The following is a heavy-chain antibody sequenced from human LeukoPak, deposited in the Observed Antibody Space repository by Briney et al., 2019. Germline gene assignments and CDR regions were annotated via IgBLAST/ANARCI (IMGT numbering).Heavy chain of an antibody. J-gene: IGHJ4*02. CDR3: AVGDIVVVVDLDY. CDR2: INAGNGNT. D-gene: IGHD2-15*01. V-gene: IGHV1-3*01. Sequence: ASVKVSCTASGYTFTSYAMHWVRQAPGQRLEWMGWINAGNGNTKYSQKFQGRVTITRDTSASTAYMELSSLRSEDTAVYYCAVGDIVVVVDLDYWGQGTLVTVSS. CDR1: GYTFTSYA.